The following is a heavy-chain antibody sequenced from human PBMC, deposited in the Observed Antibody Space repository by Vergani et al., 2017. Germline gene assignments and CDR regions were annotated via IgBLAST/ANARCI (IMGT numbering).Heavy chain of an antibody. Sequence: QVQLQESGPGLVKPSETLSLTCTVSGGSISSYYWSWIRQPPGKGLEWIGYIYYSGSTNYNPSLKSRVTISVDTSKNQFSLKLSSVTAADTAVYYCARGVAVAGTNWCDPWGQGTLVTVSS. CDR3: ARGVAVAGTNWCDP. J-gene: IGHJ5*02. D-gene: IGHD6-19*01. CDR2: IYYSGST. V-gene: IGHV4-59*01. CDR1: GGSISSYY.